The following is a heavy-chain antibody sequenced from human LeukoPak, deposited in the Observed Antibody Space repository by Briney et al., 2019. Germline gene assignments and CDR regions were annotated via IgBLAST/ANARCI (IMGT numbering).Heavy chain of an antibody. J-gene: IGHJ4*02. CDR3: ARGLYDSSGYYGY. CDR1: GFTFTTYW. D-gene: IGHD3-22*01. CDR2: IKQDGSEK. V-gene: IGHV3-7*01. Sequence: GGSLRLSCGASGFTFTTYWMSWVRQPPGKGREGVAIIKQDGSEKYYVDSVKGRFTISRDNAKNSLYLQMNSLRAEDTAVYYCARGLYDSSGYYGYWGQGTLVTVSS.